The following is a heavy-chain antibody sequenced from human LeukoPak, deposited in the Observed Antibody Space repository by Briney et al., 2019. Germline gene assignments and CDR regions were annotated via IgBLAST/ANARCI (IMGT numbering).Heavy chain of an antibody. CDR3: AMNIESAFDI. CDR1: GGSFSGYY. V-gene: IGHV4-34*01. D-gene: IGHD5/OR15-5a*01. CDR2: INHSGST. Sequence: SETLSLTCAVYGGSFSGYYWSWIRQPPGKGLEWIREINHSGSTNYNPSLKSRVTISVDTSKNQFSLKLSSVTAADTAVYYCAMNIESAFDIWGQGTMVTVSS. J-gene: IGHJ3*02.